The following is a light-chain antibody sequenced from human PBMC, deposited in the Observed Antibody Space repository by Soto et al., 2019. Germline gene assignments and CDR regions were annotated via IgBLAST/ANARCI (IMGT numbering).Light chain of an antibody. CDR3: QKYNSALFT. J-gene: IGKJ3*01. CDR1: QGISNY. CDR2: AAS. Sequence: DIQMTQSPSSLSASVGDRVTITCRASQGISNYLAWYQQKPGKVPKLLIYAASTLQSGVPSRFSGSGSGTDFTLTISSLQPEDVATYYCQKYNSALFTFDPGNKVDIK. V-gene: IGKV1-27*01.